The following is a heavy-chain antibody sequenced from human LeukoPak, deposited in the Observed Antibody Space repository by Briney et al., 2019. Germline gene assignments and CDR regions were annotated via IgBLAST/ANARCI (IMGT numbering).Heavy chain of an antibody. Sequence: ASVKVSCKASGYTFTSYGISWVRQAPGQGLEWMGWISAYNGNTNYAQKLQGRVTMTTDTSTSTAHMELRSLRSDDTAVYYCARDYGDYAVFDYWGQGTLVTVSS. CDR2: ISAYNGNT. V-gene: IGHV1-18*01. CDR3: ARDYGDYAVFDY. CDR1: GYTFTSYG. D-gene: IGHD4-17*01. J-gene: IGHJ4*02.